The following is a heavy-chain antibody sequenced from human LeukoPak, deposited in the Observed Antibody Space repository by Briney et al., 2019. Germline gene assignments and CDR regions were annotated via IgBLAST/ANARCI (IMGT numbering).Heavy chain of an antibody. CDR2: IYPGDSHT. Sequence: GESLKISCKGSGYSFTSYWIGWVRQMPGKGLEWMGIIYPGDSHTRYSPSFQGQVTISADKSISTAYLQWSSLKASDTAMYYCARQGSSDYDYVWGSYRPRPLGPVLNWGQGTLVTVSS. J-gene: IGHJ4*02. CDR1: GYSFTSYW. V-gene: IGHV5-51*01. D-gene: IGHD3-16*02. CDR3: ARQGSSDYDYVWGSYRPRPLGPVLN.